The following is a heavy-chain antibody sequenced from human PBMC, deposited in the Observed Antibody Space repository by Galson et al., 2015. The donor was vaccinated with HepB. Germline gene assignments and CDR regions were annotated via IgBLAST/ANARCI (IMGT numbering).Heavy chain of an antibody. Sequence: SLRLSCAASGFTFSTYAMSWVRQAPGKGLEWVSGISGSGGSTYYADSVKSRFTISRDNSKNTLYLQMNSLRAEDTAVYYCAKNNVFFDYWGQGTLVTVSS. CDR3: AKNNVFFDY. CDR2: ISGSGGST. CDR1: GFTFSTYA. D-gene: IGHD1-14*01. J-gene: IGHJ4*02. V-gene: IGHV3-23*01.